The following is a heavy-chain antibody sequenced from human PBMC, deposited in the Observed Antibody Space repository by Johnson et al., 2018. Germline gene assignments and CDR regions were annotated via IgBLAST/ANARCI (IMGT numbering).Heavy chain of an antibody. D-gene: IGHD4-17*01. V-gene: IGHV3-7*01. CDR2: IKQDGSEK. Sequence: VQLVQSGGGLVQPGGSLRLSCAASGFTFSSYWMSWVRQAPGKGLEWVANIKQDGSEKYYVDSVKGRFTISRDNAKNSLYLQMNSLRAEDTAVYYCARDPHGDYPPVAFDIWGQGTMVTVSS. CDR3: ARDPHGDYPPVAFDI. CDR1: GFTFSSYW. J-gene: IGHJ3*02.